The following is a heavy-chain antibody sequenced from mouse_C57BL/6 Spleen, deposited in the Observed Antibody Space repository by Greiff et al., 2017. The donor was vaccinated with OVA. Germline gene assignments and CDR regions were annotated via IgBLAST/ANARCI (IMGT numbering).Heavy chain of an antibody. J-gene: IGHJ3*01. V-gene: IGHV1-26*01. CDR3: ARRGLVCAY. D-gene: IGHD3-3*01. Sequence: VQLQQSGPELVKPGASVKISCKASGYTITNYYMNWVKQSHGKSLEWIGDINPNNGGTSYTQKFKGNATLTVDKSSSTAYMELRSVTAEDSAVYYCARRGLVCAYWGQGTLVTVSA. CDR2: INPNNGGT. CDR1: GYTITNYY.